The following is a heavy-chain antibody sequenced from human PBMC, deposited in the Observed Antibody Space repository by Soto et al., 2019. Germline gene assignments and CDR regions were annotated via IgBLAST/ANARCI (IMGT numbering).Heavy chain of an antibody. Sequence: SETLSLTCAVYGGSFSGYYWTWIRQPPGTGLEWIGEINHSGSTNYNPPLKSRVTISVDTSKNQFSLKLTSVTAADTAVYYCAREKITGLLDYWGKGPLVTVSS. CDR1: GGSFSGYY. CDR2: INHSGST. V-gene: IGHV4-34*01. J-gene: IGHJ4*02. D-gene: IGHD2-8*02. CDR3: AREKITGLLDY.